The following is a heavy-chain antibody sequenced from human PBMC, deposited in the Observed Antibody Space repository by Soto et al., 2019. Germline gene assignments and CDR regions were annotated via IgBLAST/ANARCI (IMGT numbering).Heavy chain of an antibody. V-gene: IGHV3-30-3*01. J-gene: IGHJ4*02. D-gene: IGHD5-18*01. CDR1: GFTFSSYA. CDR3: ARGDTAMFY. Sequence: QVQLVESGGGVVQPGRSLRLSCAASGFTFSSYAMHWVRQAPGKGLEWVAVISYDGSNKYYADSVKGRFTISRDNSKNTLYLQMNSLRAEDTAVYYCARGDTAMFYWGQETLVTVSS. CDR2: ISYDGSNK.